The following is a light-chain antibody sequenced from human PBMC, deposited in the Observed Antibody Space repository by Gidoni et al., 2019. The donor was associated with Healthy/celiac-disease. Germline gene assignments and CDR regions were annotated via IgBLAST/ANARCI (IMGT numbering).Light chain of an antibody. CDR1: QSISSC. J-gene: IGKJ4*02. Sequence: QLTQSPSSLSASVGDRVTITCRASQSISSCLAWYQQKPGKAPKILIYDAYSLESGVTSRFSGSGSGTEVTITSSSRQPEDFAKYYCQQHNSYPCTFGGGTKVEIK. CDR3: QQHNSYPCT. V-gene: IGKV1-5*01. CDR2: DAY.